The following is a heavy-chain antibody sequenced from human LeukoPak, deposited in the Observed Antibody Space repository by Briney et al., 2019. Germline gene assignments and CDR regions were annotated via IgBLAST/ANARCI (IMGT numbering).Heavy chain of an antibody. CDR2: ISHDGSNK. Sequence: GRSLRLSCAASGFTFSSYAMHWVRQAPGKGLEWVAVISHDGSNKYYADSVKGRFTISRDNSKNTLYLQMNSLRAEDTAVYYCARASGSYLSYNWFDPWGQGTLVTVSS. V-gene: IGHV3-30-3*01. D-gene: IGHD1-26*01. J-gene: IGHJ5*02. CDR3: ARASGSYLSYNWFDP. CDR1: GFTFSSYA.